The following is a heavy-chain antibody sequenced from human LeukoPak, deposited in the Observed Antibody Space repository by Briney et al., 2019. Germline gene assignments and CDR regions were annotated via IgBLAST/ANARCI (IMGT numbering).Heavy chain of an antibody. D-gene: IGHD1-26*01. CDR3: ARVGSGSYGHAFDI. CDR1: GGSISSGGYY. Sequence: PSETLSLTCTVSGGSISSGGYYWSWIRQHPGKGLEWIGYIYYSGSTYYNPSLKSRVTISVDTSKNQFSLKLSSVTAADTAVYYCARVGSGSYGHAFDIWGQGTMVTVSS. V-gene: IGHV4-31*03. CDR2: IYYSGST. J-gene: IGHJ3*02.